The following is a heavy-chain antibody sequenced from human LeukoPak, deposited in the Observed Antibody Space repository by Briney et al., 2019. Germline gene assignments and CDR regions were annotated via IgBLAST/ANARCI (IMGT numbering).Heavy chain of an antibody. D-gene: IGHD2-2*01. CDR3: ARLGQPLPTDY. V-gene: IGHV5-51*01. J-gene: IGHJ4*02. CDR1: GYSFTSYC. Sequence: KHGESLKISCKGSGYSFTSYCIAWVPQMPGRGLEWMGIIYPGDSDTRYSPSFQGQVTISADKSISTAYLQWSSLNASDTAMYYCARLGQPLPTDYWGQGTLVTVCS. CDR2: IYPGDSDT.